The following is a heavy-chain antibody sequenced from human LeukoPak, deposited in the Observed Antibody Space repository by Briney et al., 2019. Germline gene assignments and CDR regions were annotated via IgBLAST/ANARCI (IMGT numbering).Heavy chain of an antibody. CDR2: IWYDGSNK. Sequence: GGSLRLSCAAPGFTFSSYGMHWVRQAPGKGLEWVAVIWYDGSNKYYADSVKGRFTISRDNSKNTLYLQMNSLRAEDTAVYYCARDKGQWELTYYFDYWGQGTLVTVSS. CDR3: ARDKGQWELTYYFDY. V-gene: IGHV3-33*01. J-gene: IGHJ4*02. CDR1: GFTFSSYG. D-gene: IGHD1-26*01.